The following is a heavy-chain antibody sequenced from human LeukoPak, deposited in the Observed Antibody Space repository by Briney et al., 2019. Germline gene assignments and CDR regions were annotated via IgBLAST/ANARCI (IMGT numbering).Heavy chain of an antibody. CDR3: ARGSRSVLYFDY. Sequence: SETLSLTCAVYGGSFSGYYWSWIRRPPGKGLEWIGEINHSGSTNYNPSLKSRVTISVDTSKNQFSLKLSSVTAADTAVYYCARGSRSVLYFDYWGQGTLVTVSS. CDR1: GGSFSGYY. D-gene: IGHD4/OR15-4a*01. CDR2: INHSGST. J-gene: IGHJ4*02. V-gene: IGHV4-34*01.